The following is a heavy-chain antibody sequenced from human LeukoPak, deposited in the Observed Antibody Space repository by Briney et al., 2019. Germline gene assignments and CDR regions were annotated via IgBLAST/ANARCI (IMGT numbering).Heavy chain of an antibody. D-gene: IGHD5-18*01. V-gene: IGHV3-21*01. CDR2: ISSTSSYI. CDR1: RFTFSSYS. CDR3: ARERGYSYGYADY. Sequence: GGSLRLSCVASRFTFSSYSMNWVRQAPGKGLEWVSSISSTSSYIYYADSVKGRFTISRDNAKNSLYLRMNSLRAEDTAVYYCARERGYSYGYADYWGQGTLVTVSS. J-gene: IGHJ4*02.